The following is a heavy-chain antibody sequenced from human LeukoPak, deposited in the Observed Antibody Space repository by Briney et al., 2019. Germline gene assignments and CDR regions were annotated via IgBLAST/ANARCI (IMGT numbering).Heavy chain of an antibody. J-gene: IGHJ6*03. V-gene: IGHV4-39*01. CDR1: GGSVTSSSYY. CDR3: ARHWDATFYYYYYMDV. CDR2: IYYSGST. Sequence: PSETLSLTCTVSGGSVTSSSYYWGWIRQPPGKGLEWIGNIYYSGSTYHNPSLKSRVTISVDTSKNQFSLKLSSVTAADTAVYFCARHWDATFYYYYYMDVWGRGTTVTVSS. D-gene: IGHD1-26*01.